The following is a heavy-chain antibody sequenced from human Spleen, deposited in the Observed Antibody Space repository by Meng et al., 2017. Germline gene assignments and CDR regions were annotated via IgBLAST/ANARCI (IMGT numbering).Heavy chain of an antibody. Sequence: QVQFVQYGAEVKKPGASVKVSCKASGYTFANYPVHWVRQAPGQRLEWMGWINAGKGNIKYSQKFQGRITITGATYATTVYMELTGLTSEDTAVYFCAREEDYRNYFDNWGQGTLVTVLL. CDR3: AREEDYRNYFDN. V-gene: IGHV1-3*01. CDR2: INAGKGNI. D-gene: IGHD4-11*01. J-gene: IGHJ4*02. CDR1: GYTFANYP.